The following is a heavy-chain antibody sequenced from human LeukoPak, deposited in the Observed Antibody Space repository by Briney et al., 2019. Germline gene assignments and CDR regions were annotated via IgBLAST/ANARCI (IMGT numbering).Heavy chain of an antibody. Sequence: ASMKVSCKASGYTFTGYYMHWVRQAPGQGLEWLGGINPIFNILNYAQKFRGRVTITADESTNTAYMDLSSLKYDDTAVYYCAAGRRLGELFFDYWGQGALVTVSS. CDR2: INPIFNIL. CDR1: GYTFTGYY. V-gene: IGHV1-69*13. D-gene: IGHD3-10*01. J-gene: IGHJ4*02. CDR3: AAGRRLGELFFDY.